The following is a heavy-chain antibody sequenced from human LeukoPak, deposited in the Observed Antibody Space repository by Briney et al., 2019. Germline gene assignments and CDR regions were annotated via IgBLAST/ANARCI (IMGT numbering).Heavy chain of an antibody. D-gene: IGHD4-23*01. CDR3: ARGAGGNYISPIDY. Sequence: ASVKVSCKASGYTFTGYYMYWVRQAPGQGLEWMGWINPNSGGTNYAQKFQGRVTVTRDTSISTAYMDLTRLTSDDTAVYYCARGAGGNYISPIDYWGQGTLVTVSS. V-gene: IGHV1-2*02. J-gene: IGHJ4*02. CDR1: GYTFTGYY. CDR2: INPNSGGT.